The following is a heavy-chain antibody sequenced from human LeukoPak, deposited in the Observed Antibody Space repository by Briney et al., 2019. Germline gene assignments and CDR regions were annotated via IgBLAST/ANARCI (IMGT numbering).Heavy chain of an antibody. Sequence: PSETLSLTCSVSGDSISYFYWSWIRQAAGKGLEWIGRMSSSGNNDYNASLKSRVTMSVDTSKNQLSLKVISVTAADTAVYYCARGRGAARPRKAFDPWGQGTLVTVSS. CDR1: GDSISYFY. CDR3: ARGRGAARPRKAFDP. CDR2: MSSSGNN. J-gene: IGHJ5*02. V-gene: IGHV4-4*07. D-gene: IGHD6-6*01.